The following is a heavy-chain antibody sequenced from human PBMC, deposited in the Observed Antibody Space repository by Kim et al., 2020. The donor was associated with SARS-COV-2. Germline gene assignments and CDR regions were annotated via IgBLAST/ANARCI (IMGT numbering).Heavy chain of an antibody. Sequence: GGSLRLSCAASGFTFSGSAMHWVRQASGKGLEWVGRIRSKAKSYATAYAASVKGRFTISRDDSKKTAYLQMNSLKTEDTAVYYCTPMWETTRWLQLQGYFDLWGRGTLVTVSS. CDR2: IRSKAKSYAT. CDR3: TPMWETTRWLQLQGYFDL. D-gene: IGHD5-12*01. CDR1: GFTFSGSA. V-gene: IGHV3-73*01. J-gene: IGHJ2*01.